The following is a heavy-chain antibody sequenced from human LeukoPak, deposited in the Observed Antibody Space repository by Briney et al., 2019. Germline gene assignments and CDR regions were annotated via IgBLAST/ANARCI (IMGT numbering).Heavy chain of an antibody. CDR1: GGSISSYY. CDR3: ARHEGDVLRFLEWLFFDY. D-gene: IGHD3-3*01. CDR2: IYYSGST. Sequence: SETLSLTCTVSGGSISSYYWSWIRQPPGKGLEWIGYIYYSGSTYYNPSLKSRVTISVDTSRNQFSLKLSSVTAADTAVYYCARHEGDVLRFLEWLFFDYWGQGTLVTVSS. V-gene: IGHV4-59*08. J-gene: IGHJ4*02.